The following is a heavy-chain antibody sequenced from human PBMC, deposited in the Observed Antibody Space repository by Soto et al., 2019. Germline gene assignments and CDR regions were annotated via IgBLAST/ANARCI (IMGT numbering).Heavy chain of an antibody. CDR2: IIPIFGTA. D-gene: IGHD3-22*01. CDR1: GGTFSSYA. J-gene: IGHJ4*02. Sequence: SVKVSCKASGGTFSSYAISWVRQAPGQGLEWMGGIIPIFGTANYAQKFQGRVTITADESTSTAYMELSSLRSEDTAVYYCARYRGHYYDSTDYFDYWGQGTLVTVSS. CDR3: ARYRGHYYDSTDYFDY. V-gene: IGHV1-69*13.